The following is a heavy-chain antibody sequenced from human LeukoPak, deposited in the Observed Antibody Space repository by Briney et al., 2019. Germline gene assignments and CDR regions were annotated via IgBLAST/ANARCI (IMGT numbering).Heavy chain of an antibody. D-gene: IGHD3-10*01. CDR1: GFIFSSYR. V-gene: IGHV3-21*01. Sequence: GGSLRLSCAASGFIFSSYRMNWVRQAPGKGLEWVSSISSSGSYIYYADSVRGRFTISRDNAKNSLYLQMNSLRAGDTAVYYCARRFSRITMIRGESWFDPWGQGTLVIVSS. CDR3: ARRFSRITMIRGESWFDP. CDR2: ISSSGSYI. J-gene: IGHJ5*02.